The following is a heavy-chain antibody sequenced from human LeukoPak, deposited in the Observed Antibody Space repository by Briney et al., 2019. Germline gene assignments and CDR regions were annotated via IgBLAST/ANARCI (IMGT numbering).Heavy chain of an antibody. D-gene: IGHD4-17*01. CDR3: ANSQGYGDYVDAFDI. CDR1: GFTFSSYG. V-gene: IGHV3-30*02. J-gene: IGHJ3*02. Sequence: GGSLRLSRAASGFTFSSYGMHWVRQAPGKGLEWVAFIRYDGSNKYYADSVKGRFTISRDNSKNTLYLQMNSLRAEDTAVYYCANSQGYGDYVDAFDIWGQGTMVTVSS. CDR2: IRYDGSNK.